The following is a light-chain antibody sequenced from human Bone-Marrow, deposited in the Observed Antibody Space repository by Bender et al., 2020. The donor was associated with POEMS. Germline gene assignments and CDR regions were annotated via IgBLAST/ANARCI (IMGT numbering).Light chain of an antibody. Sequence: QSVLTQPPSASGTPGQRVTISCSGGSSNIANNYVYWYQQLPGAAPKLLIYRNDKRPSGVPDRFFGSKSRASASLAISDLRSEDEADYFCSSGDDSLTGVVFGGGTKLTVL. CDR3: SSGDDSLTGVV. J-gene: IGLJ3*02. V-gene: IGLV1-47*01. CDR1: SSNIANNY. CDR2: RND.